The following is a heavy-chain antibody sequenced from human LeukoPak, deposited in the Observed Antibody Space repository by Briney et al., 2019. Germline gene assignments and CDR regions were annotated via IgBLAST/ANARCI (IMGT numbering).Heavy chain of an antibody. CDR3: ARSRYDSGTYALEE. CDR1: GGSVSSTTYY. D-gene: IGHD3-10*01. J-gene: IGHJ4*02. CDR2: ISYGGST. Sequence: SETLSLTCSVSGGSVSSTTYYWGCIRQPPGKGLEWIGSISYGGSTYYNPSLKSRLTISVDTSKNQFSLELSSVTAADTAVYFCARSRYDSGTYALEEWGQGTLVTVSS. V-gene: IGHV4-39*01.